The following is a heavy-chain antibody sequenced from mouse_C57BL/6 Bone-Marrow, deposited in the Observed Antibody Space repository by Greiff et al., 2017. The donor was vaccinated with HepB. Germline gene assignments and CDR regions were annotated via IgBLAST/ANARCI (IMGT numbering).Heavy chain of an antibody. J-gene: IGHJ3*01. CDR1: GFTFSDFY. V-gene: IGHV7-1*01. CDR3: ARDDSFAY. CDR2: SRNKANDYTT. Sequence: DVKLVESGGGLVQSGRSLRLSCATSGFTFSDFYMEWVRQAPGKGLEWIAASRNKANDYTTEYSASVKGRFIVSRDTSQSILYLQMNALRAEDTAIYYCARDDSFAYWGQGTLVTVSA.